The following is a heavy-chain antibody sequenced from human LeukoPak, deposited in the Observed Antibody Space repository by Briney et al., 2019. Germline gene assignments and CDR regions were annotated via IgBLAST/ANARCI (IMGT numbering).Heavy chain of an antibody. CDR1: GGSISSYY. D-gene: IGHD1-1*01. Sequence: SETLSHTCTVSGGSISSYYWSWIRQPPGKGLEWIGYIYYSGSTNYNPSLKSRVTIPVDTSKNQFSLKLSSVTAADTAVYYCARHPHWNDGWSDPWGQGTLVTVSS. CDR2: IYYSGST. CDR3: ARHPHWNDGWSDP. V-gene: IGHV4-59*01. J-gene: IGHJ5*02.